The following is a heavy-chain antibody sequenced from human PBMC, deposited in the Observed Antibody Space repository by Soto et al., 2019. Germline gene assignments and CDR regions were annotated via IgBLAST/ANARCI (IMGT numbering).Heavy chain of an antibody. CDR3: ARDRAGLLEF. Sequence: QVQLVQSATEVVKPGASVRVSCKASGYVFTGWGISWVRQVPGQGLEWVGWVSAYDGATRSSEKWPGRISVTRDKSTSTVYMDLTNLRSDDAAVYYCARDRAGLLEFWGQGTLVTVSS. D-gene: IGHD3-10*01. CDR1: GYVFTGWG. V-gene: IGHV1-18*01. J-gene: IGHJ4*02. CDR2: VSAYDGAT.